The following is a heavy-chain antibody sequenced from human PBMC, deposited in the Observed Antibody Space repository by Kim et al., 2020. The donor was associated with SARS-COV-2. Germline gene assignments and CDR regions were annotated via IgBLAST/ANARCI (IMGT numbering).Heavy chain of an antibody. D-gene: IGHD2-15*01. Sequence: SETLSLTCAVSGGSISSGGYSWSWIRQPPGKGLEWIGYIYYSGSTYYNPSLKSRVTISVDRSKNQFSLKLSSVTAADTAVYYCAREPSGGSEGWFDPWGQGTLVTVSS. V-gene: IGHV4-30-2*01. CDR1: GGSISSGGYS. CDR2: IYYSGST. J-gene: IGHJ5*02. CDR3: AREPSGGSEGWFDP.